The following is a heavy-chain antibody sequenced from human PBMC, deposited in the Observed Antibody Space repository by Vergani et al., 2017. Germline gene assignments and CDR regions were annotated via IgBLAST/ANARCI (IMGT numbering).Heavy chain of an antibody. Sequence: QVQLQESGPGLVKPSQTLSLTCTVSGGSINSHNYYWSWIRQPAGKGLEWIGRIHTSGSTNYNPSLKRLDTMPEDTSKNQFSLNLTSVTAADKAVYFCARGSCLGGSCYKPLFDYWGQGILVTVSS. V-gene: IGHV4-61*02. CDR2: IHTSGST. CDR3: ARGSCLGGSCYKPLFDY. J-gene: IGHJ4*02. CDR1: GGSINSHNYY. D-gene: IGHD2-15*01.